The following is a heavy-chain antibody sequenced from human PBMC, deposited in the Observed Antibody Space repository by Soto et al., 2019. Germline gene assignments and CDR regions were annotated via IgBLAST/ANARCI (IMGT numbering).Heavy chain of an antibody. J-gene: IGHJ4*02. Sequence: LRLSCAASGFTFSSYATSWVRQAPGKGLEWVSAISGSGGSTYYADSVKGRFTISRDNSKNTLYLQMNSLRAEDTAVYYCASHYYDSSGYYYRFFDYWGQGTLVTVSS. CDR3: ASHYYDSSGYYYRFFDY. CDR1: GFTFSSYA. D-gene: IGHD3-22*01. CDR2: ISGSGGST. V-gene: IGHV3-23*01.